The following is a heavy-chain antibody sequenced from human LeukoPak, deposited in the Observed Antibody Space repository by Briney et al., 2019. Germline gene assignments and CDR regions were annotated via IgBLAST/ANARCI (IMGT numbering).Heavy chain of an antibody. J-gene: IGHJ4*02. V-gene: IGHV3-23*01. CDR2: MSGSGGAT. Sequence: GGSLRLSCAASGFTFSSYAMSWVRLAPGKGLEWVSAMSGSGGATYSADSVKGRFTISRDNSKNTLCLQLNNLRAEDTALYYCAKSSSGRYDSFDYWGQGTLVTVSS. CDR1: GFTFSSYA. CDR3: AKSSSGRYDSFDY. D-gene: IGHD6-6*01.